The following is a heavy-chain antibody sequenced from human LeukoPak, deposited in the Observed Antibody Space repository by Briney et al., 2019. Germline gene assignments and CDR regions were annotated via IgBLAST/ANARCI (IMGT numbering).Heavy chain of an antibody. V-gene: IGHV5-51*01. CDR3: GRYITTAMVTNDFDY. D-gene: IGHD5-18*01. Sequence: GESLKISCKGSGYSFTSYWIGGVRQMPGKGLEWMGIIYPGYSNTRYSASFQGQVTISPDKSNSTAYLQWSSLKASDTAMYYCGRYITTAMVTNDFDYWGQGTLVTVSS. CDR2: IYPGYSNT. CDR1: GYSFTSYW. J-gene: IGHJ4*02.